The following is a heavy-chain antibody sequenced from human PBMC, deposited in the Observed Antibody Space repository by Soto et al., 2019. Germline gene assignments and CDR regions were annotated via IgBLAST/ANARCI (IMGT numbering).Heavy chain of an antibody. Sequence: QVQLVQSGAEVKKPGSSVKVSCKASGGTFSSYAISWVRQAPGQGLEWMGGIIPIFGTANYAQKFQGRVTITADDSTSTAYMELSSLRSEDTAVYYCARAYYYDSSGYLGHDAFDIWGQGTMVTVSS. V-gene: IGHV1-69*01. CDR1: GGTFSSYA. CDR3: ARAYYYDSSGYLGHDAFDI. J-gene: IGHJ3*02. CDR2: IIPIFGTA. D-gene: IGHD3-22*01.